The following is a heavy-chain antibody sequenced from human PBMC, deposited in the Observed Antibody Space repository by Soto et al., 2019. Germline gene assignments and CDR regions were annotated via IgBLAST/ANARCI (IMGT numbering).Heavy chain of an antibody. CDR2: IIPIFGTA. CDR3: ARHPVSGSYAYYYGMDV. J-gene: IGHJ6*02. D-gene: IGHD1-26*01. CDR1: GGTFSSYA. Sequence: QVQLVQSGAEAKKPGSSVKVSCTASGGTFSSYAISWVRQAPGQGLEWMGGIIPIFGTANYAQKFQGRVTITADESTSTAYMELSSRRSEDTAVYYCARHPVSGSYAYYYGMDVWGQGTTVTVSS. V-gene: IGHV1-69*12.